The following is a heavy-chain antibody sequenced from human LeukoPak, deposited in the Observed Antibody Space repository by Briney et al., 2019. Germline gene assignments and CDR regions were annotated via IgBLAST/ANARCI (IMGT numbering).Heavy chain of an antibody. J-gene: IGHJ5*02. CDR2: IYYYAST. Sequence: SQTLSLTCTVSGGSISSGGYYWSWLGQHPGKGGEWLRSIYYYASTYYNPSLKTPVTISVDTSKNQFSLKLSSVTAADTAVYFCARVGSFGELSQPWGQGTLVTVSS. D-gene: IGHD3-10*01. V-gene: IGHV4-31*01. CDR1: GGSISSGGYY. CDR3: ARVGSFGELSQP.